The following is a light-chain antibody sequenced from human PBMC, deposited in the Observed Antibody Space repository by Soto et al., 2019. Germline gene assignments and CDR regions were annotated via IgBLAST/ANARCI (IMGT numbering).Light chain of an antibody. V-gene: IGLV2-14*01. J-gene: IGLJ1*01. CDR2: DVR. CDR1: SSYVGGYNY. Sequence: QSALTQPASVSGSPGQSITISCTGTSSYVGGYNYVSWYQQHPGKAPKLMIYDVRVRPSGVSNRFSGSKSGNTASLTISGLQAEDGADYYCNTYTSDNTYVFGTGTKVTV. CDR3: NTYTSDNTYV.